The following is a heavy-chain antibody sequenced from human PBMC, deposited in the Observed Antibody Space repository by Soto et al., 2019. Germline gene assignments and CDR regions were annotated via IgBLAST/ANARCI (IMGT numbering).Heavy chain of an antibody. Sequence: GASVKVSCKASGYTFTSYGISWVRQAPGQGLEWMGWISAYNGNTNYAQKLQGRVTMTTDTSTSTAYMELRSLRSDDTAVYYCARDPHCSSTSCYLRTQSGGWFDPWGQGTLVTVSS. CDR2: ISAYNGNT. D-gene: IGHD2-2*01. J-gene: IGHJ5*02. CDR3: ARDPHCSSTSCYLRTQSGGWFDP. CDR1: GYTFTSYG. V-gene: IGHV1-18*01.